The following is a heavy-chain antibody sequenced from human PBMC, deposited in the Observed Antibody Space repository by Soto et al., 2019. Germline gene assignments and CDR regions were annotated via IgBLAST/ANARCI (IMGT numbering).Heavy chain of an antibody. D-gene: IGHD4-17*01. CDR2: ISYDGSNK. CDR1: GFTFSSYA. Sequence: QVQLVESGGGVVQPGRSLRLSCAASGFTFSSYAMHWVRQAPGKGLEWVAVISYDGSNKYYADSVKGRFTISRDNSKNTLYLQMNSLRAEDTAVYYCARDPPYGDYVSGNNNWFDPWGQGTLVTVSS. V-gene: IGHV3-30-3*01. CDR3: ARDPPYGDYVSGNNNWFDP. J-gene: IGHJ5*02.